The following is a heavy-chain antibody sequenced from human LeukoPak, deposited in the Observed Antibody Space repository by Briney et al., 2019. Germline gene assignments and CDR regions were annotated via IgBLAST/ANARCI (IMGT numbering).Heavy chain of an antibody. CDR2: IRYDGSNK. D-gene: IGHD5/OR15-5a*01. Sequence: PGGSLRLSCAASGFTFSSYGMHWVRQAPGKGLEWVAFIRYDGSNKYYADSVKGRFTISRDNSKNTLYLQMNSLRAEDTAVYYCAKDLRSYYXXDVXXXGTXVTVSS. J-gene: IGHJ6*03. CDR3: AKDLRSYYXXDV. V-gene: IGHV3-30*02. CDR1: GFTFSSYG.